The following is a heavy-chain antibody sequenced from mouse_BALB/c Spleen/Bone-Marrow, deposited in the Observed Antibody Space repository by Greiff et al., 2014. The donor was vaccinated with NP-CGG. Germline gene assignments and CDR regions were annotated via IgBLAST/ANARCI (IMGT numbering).Heavy chain of an antibody. V-gene: IGHV5-6-3*01. Sequence: EVKLVESGGGLVQPGGSLKLSCVASGFTFSSYGMSWVRQTPDKRLELVATINNNGGSTYYPDSVEGQFTISRDNAKNTPYLQMSSLKSEDTAMYYCARVYGWYFDVWGAGTTVTVSS. D-gene: IGHD1-1*01. CDR1: GFTFSSYG. CDR3: ARVYGWYFDV. J-gene: IGHJ1*01. CDR2: INNNGGST.